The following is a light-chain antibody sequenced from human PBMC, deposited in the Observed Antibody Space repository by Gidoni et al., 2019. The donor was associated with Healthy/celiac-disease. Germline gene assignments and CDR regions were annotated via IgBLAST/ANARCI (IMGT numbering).Light chain of an antibody. CDR3: QQYHNCPPEAGT. CDR1: QSVSSN. J-gene: IGKJ1*01. Sequence: EIVMTQSPATLSVSPGERATLSCRASQSVSSNLAWYQQKPGQAPLLLIYVASTRATGIPARFSGSGSGTEFTLTISSLQSEDFAVYYCQQYHNCPPEAGTFGQGTKVEIK. V-gene: IGKV3-15*01. CDR2: VAS.